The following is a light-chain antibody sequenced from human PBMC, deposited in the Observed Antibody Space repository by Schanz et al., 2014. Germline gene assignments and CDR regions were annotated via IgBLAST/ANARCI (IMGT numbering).Light chain of an antibody. CDR3: AAWDDSVNGQM. Sequence: QSVLTQPPSASGSPGQSVTISCTGTSSDVGRYNSVSWYQQHPGKAPKLLIYEVIKRPSGVPDRFSGSKSGNTASLTVSGLQAEDEADYYCAAWDDSVNGQMFGGGTKLTVL. J-gene: IGLJ3*02. CDR1: SSDVGRYNS. CDR2: EVI. V-gene: IGLV2-8*01.